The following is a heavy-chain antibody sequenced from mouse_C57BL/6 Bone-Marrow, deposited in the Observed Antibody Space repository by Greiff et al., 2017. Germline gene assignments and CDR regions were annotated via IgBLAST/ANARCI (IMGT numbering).Heavy chain of an antibody. CDR3: ASAFYDWDFDV. J-gene: IGHJ1*03. D-gene: IGHD2-12*01. V-gene: IGHV1-50*01. CDR1: GYTFTSYW. Sequence: VQLQESGAELVKPGASVKLSCKASGYTFTSYWMQWVKQRPGQGLAWIGEIDPSDSYTNYNQKFKGKATLTVDTSSSTAYMQLSSLTSEDSAVYDCASAFYDWDFDVWGTGTTVTVSS. CDR2: IDPSDSYT.